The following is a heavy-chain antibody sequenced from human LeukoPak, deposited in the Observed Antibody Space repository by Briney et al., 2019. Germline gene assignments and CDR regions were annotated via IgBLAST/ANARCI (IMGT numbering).Heavy chain of an antibody. V-gene: IGHV4-39*07. CDR1: GGSISSSSYY. J-gene: IGHJ4*02. Sequence: SETLSLTCTVSGGSISSSSYYWGWIRQPPGKGLEWIGSIYYSGSTYYNPSLKSRVTISVDTSKNQFSLKLSSVTAAHTAVYYCAREGGITGTTNYWGQGTLVTVSS. D-gene: IGHD1-7*01. CDR3: AREGGITGTTNY. CDR2: IYYSGST.